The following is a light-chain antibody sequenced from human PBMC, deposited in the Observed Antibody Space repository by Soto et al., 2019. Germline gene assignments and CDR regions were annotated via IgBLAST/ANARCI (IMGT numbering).Light chain of an antibody. Sequence: EIVMTQSPATLSVSPGERATLSCRASQSVSSNLAWYQQKPGQAPRLLIYGASTGATGIPARFSGSGSGTQFTLTISSLQSEDFAVYYCHQYNNWPPGTFGQGTKVDIK. CDR3: HQYNNWPPGT. V-gene: IGKV3-15*01. CDR2: GAS. J-gene: IGKJ1*01. CDR1: QSVSSN.